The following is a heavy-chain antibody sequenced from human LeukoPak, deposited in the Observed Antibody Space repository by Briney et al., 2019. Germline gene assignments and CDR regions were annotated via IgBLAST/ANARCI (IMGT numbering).Heavy chain of an antibody. CDR3: ARDARIVGATNYFDY. Sequence: ASVKVSYKASGYTFTGYYMHWVRQAPGQGLEWMGWINPNSGGTNYAQKFQGRVTMTRDTSISTAYMELSRLRSDDTAVYYCARDARIVGATNYFDYWGQGTLVTVSS. CDR2: INPNSGGT. D-gene: IGHD1-26*01. CDR1: GYTFTGYY. J-gene: IGHJ4*02. V-gene: IGHV1-2*02.